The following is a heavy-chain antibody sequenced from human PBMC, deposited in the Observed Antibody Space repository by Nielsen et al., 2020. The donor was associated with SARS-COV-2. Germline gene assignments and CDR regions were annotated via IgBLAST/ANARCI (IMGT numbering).Heavy chain of an antibody. Sequence: GESLKISCAASGFTFSSYAMHWVRQAPGKGLEWVAVISYDGSNKYYADSVKGRFTISRDNSKNTLYLQMNSLRAEDTAVYYCARLDSSGLFDYWGQGTLVTVSS. CDR1: GFTFSSYA. D-gene: IGHD3-22*01. V-gene: IGHV3-30-3*01. J-gene: IGHJ4*02. CDR2: ISYDGSNK. CDR3: ARLDSSGLFDY.